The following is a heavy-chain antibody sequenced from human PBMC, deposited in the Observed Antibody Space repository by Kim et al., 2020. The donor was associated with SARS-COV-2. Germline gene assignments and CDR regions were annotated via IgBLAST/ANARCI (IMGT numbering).Heavy chain of an antibody. J-gene: IGHJ5*02. CDR3: ARRFPEYTRNWYEGFRFDP. Sequence: SETLSLTCTVSGGSISGSTYYWGWIRQPPGKGLEWIGSIHYSGNTYYNPSLKSRLTISVDTSKNQLSLKLTSVTAADTAVYYCARRFPEYTRNWYEGFRFDPWGQGILVTVSS. D-gene: IGHD6-13*01. CDR2: IHYSGNT. V-gene: IGHV4-39*01. CDR1: GGSISGSTYY.